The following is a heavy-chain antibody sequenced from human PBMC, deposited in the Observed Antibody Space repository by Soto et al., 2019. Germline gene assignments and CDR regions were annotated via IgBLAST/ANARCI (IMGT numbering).Heavy chain of an antibody. D-gene: IGHD6-6*01. Sequence: ASVKVSCKASGYTFTSYDINWVRQATGQGLEWMGWMNPNSGNTGYAQKFQGRVTMTRNTSISTAYMELSSLRSEDTAVYYCARVSAARPSGTLRYWGQGTLVTVSS. CDR2: MNPNSGNT. CDR1: GYTFTSYD. CDR3: ARVSAARPSGTLRY. J-gene: IGHJ4*02. V-gene: IGHV1-8*01.